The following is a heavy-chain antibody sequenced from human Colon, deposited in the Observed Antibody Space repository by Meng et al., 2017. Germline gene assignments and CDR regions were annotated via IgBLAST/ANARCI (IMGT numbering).Heavy chain of an antibody. Sequence: QVQVSGPVRGQPSQTLSLTCTVSGGSISSGDYYWSWIRQPPGKGLEWIGYIYYSGSTYSNSSLKSRVTISIDRSKNQFSLKLSSVTAADTAVYYCARDRKHYGERGWFDPWGQGTLVTVSS. D-gene: IGHD4-17*01. V-gene: IGHV4-30-4*01. J-gene: IGHJ5*02. CDR2: IYYSGST. CDR1: GGSISSGDYY. CDR3: ARDRKHYGERGWFDP.